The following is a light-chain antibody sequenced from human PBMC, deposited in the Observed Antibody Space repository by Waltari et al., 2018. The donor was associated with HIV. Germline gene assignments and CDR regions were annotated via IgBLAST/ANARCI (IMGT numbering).Light chain of an antibody. Sequence: NFMLTLPHPFSESPGLTVTISFLLSSGNLAGRQVYWYQQRPGSSPTTVIYADNQRPSGVPGRFSGSIDSSSNSASLTISGLKTEDEADYYCQSYDSSRQVFGGGTKLTVL. CDR3: QSYDSSRQV. J-gene: IGLJ3*02. CDR2: ADN. V-gene: IGLV6-57*01. CDR1: SGNLAGRQ.